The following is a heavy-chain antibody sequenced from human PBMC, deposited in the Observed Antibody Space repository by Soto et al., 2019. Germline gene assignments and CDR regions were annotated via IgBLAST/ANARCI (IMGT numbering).Heavy chain of an antibody. Sequence: GGSLRLSCAASGFTFDDYAMHWVRQAPGKGLEWVSGISWNSGSIGYADSVKGRFTISRDNAKNSLYLQMNSLRAEDTALYYCAKAARGYGDFDYWGQGTLVTVSS. CDR3: AKAARGYGDFDY. CDR2: ISWNSGSI. J-gene: IGHJ4*02. D-gene: IGHD6-6*01. V-gene: IGHV3-9*01. CDR1: GFTFDDYA.